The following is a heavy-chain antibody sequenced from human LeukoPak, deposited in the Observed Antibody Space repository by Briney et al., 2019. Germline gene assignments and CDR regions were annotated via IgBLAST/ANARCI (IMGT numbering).Heavy chain of an antibody. CDR2: ISYDGSNK. D-gene: IGHD4-17*01. V-gene: IGHV3-30*18. Sequence: PGGSLRLSCAASGFTFSSYGMHWVRQAPGKGLEWVAVISYDGSNKYYADSVKGRFTISRDNSKNTLYLQMNSLRAEDTAVYYCAEDDQDYGDFEYNWFDPWGQGTLVTVSS. J-gene: IGHJ5*02. CDR3: AEDDQDYGDFEYNWFDP. CDR1: GFTFSSYG.